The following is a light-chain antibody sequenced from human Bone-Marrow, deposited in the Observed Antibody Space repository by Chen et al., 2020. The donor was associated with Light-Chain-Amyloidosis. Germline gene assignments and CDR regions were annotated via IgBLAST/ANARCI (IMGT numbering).Light chain of an antibody. CDR1: SGSIAGNY. J-gene: IGLJ3*02. V-gene: IGLV6-57*01. CDR2: EDN. Sequence: FMLTQPRAVSESPGKTVTIPCTRSSGSIAGNYVQWFQQRPGRSPTTVIFEDNLRPPGVPDRFSGSIDTSSNSASLSISGLKPEDEADYYCQSYDTSVRVFGGGTRLTVL. CDR3: QSYDTSVRV.